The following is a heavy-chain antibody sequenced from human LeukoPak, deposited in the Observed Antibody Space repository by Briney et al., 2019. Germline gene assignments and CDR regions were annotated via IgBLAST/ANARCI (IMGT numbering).Heavy chain of an antibody. Sequence: SETLSLTCTVSGGSISSYYWSWIRQPPGKGLEWIGYIYYSGSTNYNPSLKSRVTISVDTSKNQFSLKLSSVTAADTAVYYCARDTSGSWPDLWFDPWGQGTLVTVS. CDR1: GGSISSYY. CDR2: IYYSGST. CDR3: ARDTSGSWPDLWFDP. J-gene: IGHJ5*02. D-gene: IGHD1-26*01. V-gene: IGHV4-59*01.